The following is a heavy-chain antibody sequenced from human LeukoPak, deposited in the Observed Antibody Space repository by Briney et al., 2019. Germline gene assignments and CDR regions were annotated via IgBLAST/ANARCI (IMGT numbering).Heavy chain of an antibody. D-gene: IGHD2-15*01. J-gene: IGHJ4*02. V-gene: IGHV3-73*01. Sequence: GGSLRLSCAASGFTFSGSAMHWVRQASGKGLEWVGRIRSKANSYATAYAASVKGRFTISRDDSKNTAYLQMNSLKTEDTAVYYCTRPGYCSGGSCYPSDWGQGTLVTVSS. CDR3: TRPGYCSGGSCYPSD. CDR1: GFTFSGSA. CDR2: IRSKANSYAT.